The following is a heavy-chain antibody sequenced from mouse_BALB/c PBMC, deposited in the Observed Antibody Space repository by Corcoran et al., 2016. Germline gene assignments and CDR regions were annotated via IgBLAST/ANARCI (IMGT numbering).Heavy chain of an antibody. CDR1: GFNIKDTY. CDR3: AIDYYGSSYAMDY. V-gene: IGHV14-3*02. CDR2: IDPANGNT. J-gene: IGHJ4*01. Sequence: EVQLQQSGAELVKPGASVKLSCTASGFNIKDTYMHWVKQRPEQGLEWIGRIDPANGNTKYDPKFQGKATITADTSSNTAYLQLSSLTSEDTAVYYCAIDYYGSSYAMDYWGQGTSVTVSS. D-gene: IGHD1-1*01.